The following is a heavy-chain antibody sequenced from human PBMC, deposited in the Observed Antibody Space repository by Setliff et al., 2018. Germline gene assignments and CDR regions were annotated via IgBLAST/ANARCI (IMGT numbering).Heavy chain of an antibody. D-gene: IGHD2-2*01. CDR1: GYSISSDYY. J-gene: IGHJ3*02. CDR2: MYHSGST. V-gene: IGHV4-38-2*01. Sequence: PSETLSLTCAVSGYSISSDYYWGWIRQPPGKGLEWIGSMYHSGSTYYNPSLKSRVTISVDTSKYQFSLKLNYVTAADTAVYYCARALGYCSRTSCYADAFDIWGQGTMVTVSS. CDR3: ARALGYCSRTSCYADAFDI.